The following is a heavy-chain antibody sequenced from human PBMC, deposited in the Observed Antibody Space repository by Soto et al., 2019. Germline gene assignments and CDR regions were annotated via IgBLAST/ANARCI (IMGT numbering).Heavy chain of an antibody. D-gene: IGHD6-6*01. J-gene: IGHJ5*02. Sequence: GGSLRLSCAASGFTFSSYGMHWVRQAPGKGLEWVAVISYDGSNKYYADSVKGRFTISRDNSKNTLYLQMNSLRAEDTAVYYCARDRIAARPGYPPFDPWGQGTLVTVSS. V-gene: IGHV3-30*03. CDR2: ISYDGSNK. CDR3: ARDRIAARPGYPPFDP. CDR1: GFTFSSYG.